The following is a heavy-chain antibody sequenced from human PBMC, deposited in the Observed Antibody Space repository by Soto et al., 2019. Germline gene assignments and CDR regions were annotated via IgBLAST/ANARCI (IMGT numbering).Heavy chain of an antibody. Sequence: SETLSLTCTVSGGSISSSSYYWGWIRQPPGKGLEWIGSIYYSGSTYYNQSLKSRVTISVDTSKNQFSLKLSSVTAADTAVYYCARVDGHTYYDILTGYYRAPPNQYFDYWGQGTLVTVSS. J-gene: IGHJ4*02. V-gene: IGHV4-39*01. D-gene: IGHD3-9*01. CDR3: ARVDGHTYYDILTGYYRAPPNQYFDY. CDR2: IYYSGST. CDR1: GGSISSSSYY.